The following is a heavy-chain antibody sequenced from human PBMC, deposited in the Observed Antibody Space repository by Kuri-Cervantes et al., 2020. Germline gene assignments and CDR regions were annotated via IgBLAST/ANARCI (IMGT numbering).Heavy chain of an antibody. V-gene: IGHV3-72*01. D-gene: IGHD3-22*01. J-gene: IGHJ6*02. Sequence: GGSLRLSCAASGFTFSDHYMDWVRQAPGKGLEWVGRTRNKANSYTTEYAASVKGRFTISRDDSKNSLYLQMNSLKTEDTAVYYCAREYGSSGYYGMDVWGQGTTVTVSS. CDR3: AREYGSSGYYGMDV. CDR1: GFTFSDHY. CDR2: TRNKANSYTT.